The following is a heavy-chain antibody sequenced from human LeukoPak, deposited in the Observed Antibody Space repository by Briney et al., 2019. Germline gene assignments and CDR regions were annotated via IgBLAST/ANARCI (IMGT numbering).Heavy chain of an antibody. J-gene: IGHJ4*02. Sequence: SSETLCLTCTVSGGSISSGGYYWSWIRQHPGKGLEWIGYIYYSGSTYYNPSLKSRVTISVDTSKNQFSLKLSSVTAADTAVYYCARAGSSPLEHSGYYPVYYFDYWGQGTLVTVSS. D-gene: IGHD3-22*01. CDR2: IYYSGST. V-gene: IGHV4-31*03. CDR3: ARAGSSPLEHSGYYPVYYFDY. CDR1: GGSISSGGYY.